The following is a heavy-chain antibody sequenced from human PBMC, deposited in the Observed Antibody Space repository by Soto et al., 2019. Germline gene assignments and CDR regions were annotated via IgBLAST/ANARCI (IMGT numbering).Heavy chain of an antibody. CDR3: ASLFRGYSGTGDY. V-gene: IGHV1-69*12. CDR1: GGTFSSSA. J-gene: IGHJ4*02. Sequence: QVQLVQSGAEVKKPGSSVKVSCKASGGTFSSSAISWVRQAPGQGLEWMGGIIPIFGTANYAQKCQGRVTITADESTSTAYMELSSLRSEDTAVYYCASLFRGYSGTGDYWGQGTLVTVSS. CDR2: IIPIFGTA. D-gene: IGHD5-12*01.